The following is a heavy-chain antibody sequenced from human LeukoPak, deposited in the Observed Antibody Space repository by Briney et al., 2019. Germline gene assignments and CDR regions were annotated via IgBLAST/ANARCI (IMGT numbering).Heavy chain of an antibody. CDR1: GFTFGSYS. J-gene: IGHJ2*01. CDR2: IGGDGLTT. V-gene: IGHV3-64*02. D-gene: IGHD1-26*01. Sequence: PGGSLRLSCAASGFTFGSYSMHWVRQAPGKGPEFVSVIGGDGLTTFYADSVKDRFTISRDNSKSTLYLEMGSLRADDMAVYYCAREGGGSGLWYYDLWGRGTLVTVSS. CDR3: AREGGGSGLWYYDL.